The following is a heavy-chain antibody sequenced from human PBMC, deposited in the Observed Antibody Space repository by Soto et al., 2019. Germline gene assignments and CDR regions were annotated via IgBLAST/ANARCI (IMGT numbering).Heavy chain of an antibody. J-gene: IGHJ3*02. D-gene: IGHD5-12*01. Sequence: GGSLRLSCAASGFTFSSYSMNWVRQAPGKGLEWVSSISSSSSYIYYADSVKGRFTISRDNAKNSLYLQMNSLRAEDTTVYYCARETWTRAFDIWGQGTMVTVSS. CDR3: ARETWTRAFDI. CDR1: GFTFSSYS. CDR2: ISSSSSYI. V-gene: IGHV3-21*01.